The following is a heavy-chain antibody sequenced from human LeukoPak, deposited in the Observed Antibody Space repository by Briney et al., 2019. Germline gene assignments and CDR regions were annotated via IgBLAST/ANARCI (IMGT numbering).Heavy chain of an antibody. D-gene: IGHD2-2*01. V-gene: IGHV1-2*02. CDR3: ASGTSRNWYFDL. CDR1: GYTFTGYY. CDR2: INPNSGGT. Sequence: ASVKVSCKASGYTFTGYYMHWVRQAPGQGLEWVGWINPNSGGTNYAQKFQGRVTMTGDTSTSTVYMELSSLRSEDTAVYYCASGTSRNWYFDLWGRGTLVTVSS. J-gene: IGHJ2*01.